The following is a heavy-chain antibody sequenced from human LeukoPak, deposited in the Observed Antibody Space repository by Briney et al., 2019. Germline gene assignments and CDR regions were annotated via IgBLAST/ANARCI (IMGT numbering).Heavy chain of an antibody. D-gene: IGHD3-10*01. V-gene: IGHV3-23*01. CDR1: GFTFSSYA. J-gene: IGHJ5*02. CDR2: ISGSGGST. Sequence: GGSLRLSCAASGFTFSSYAMSWVRQAPGKGLEWVSAISGSGGSTYYADSVKGRFTISRDNSKNTLYLQMNSLRAEDTAVYYCAKSYGSGSYYNNWFDPWGQGTLVTVSS. CDR3: AKSYGSGSYYNNWFDP.